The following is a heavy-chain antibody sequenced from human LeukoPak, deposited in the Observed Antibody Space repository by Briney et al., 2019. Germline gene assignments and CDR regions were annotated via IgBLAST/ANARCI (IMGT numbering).Heavy chain of an antibody. Sequence: GGSLRLSCAASGFIFSNAWMNWVRQAPGKGLEWVGRIKSKTEGGTTDYAAPVKGRFTVSRDDSQNPVDLQISSLTAEDTAMYFCTTTYIVASTRKFGDYWGQGTLVVVSS. CDR3: TTTYIVASTRKFGDY. D-gene: IGHD5-12*01. V-gene: IGHV3-15*01. CDR2: IKSKTEGGTT. J-gene: IGHJ4*02. CDR1: GFIFSNAW.